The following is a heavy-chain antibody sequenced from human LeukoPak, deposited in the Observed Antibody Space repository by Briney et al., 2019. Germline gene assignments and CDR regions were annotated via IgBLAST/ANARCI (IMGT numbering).Heavy chain of an antibody. D-gene: IGHD3-10*01. CDR2: IYHSGST. J-gene: IGHJ4*02. CDR3: AREAYHYGSGSSLDY. V-gene: IGHV4-4*02. Sequence: KPSGTLSLTCAVSGGSISSSNWWSWVRHPPGKGLEWIGEIYHSGSTNYNPSLKSRVTISVDKSKNQFSLKLSSVTAADTAVYYCAREAYHYGSGSSLDYWGQGTLVTVSS. CDR1: GGSISSSNW.